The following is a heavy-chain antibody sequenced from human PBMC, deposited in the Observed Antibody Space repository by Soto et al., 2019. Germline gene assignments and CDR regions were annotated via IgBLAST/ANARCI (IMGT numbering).Heavy chain of an antibody. D-gene: IGHD1-26*01. CDR2: INTDGSRT. J-gene: IGHJ5*02. V-gene: IGHV3-74*03. CDR3: ARVASGSHDWFDP. Sequence: EVQLVESGGGLVQPGGSLRLSCAASKFTFSRYWMHWVRQTPGKGLMWVSRINTDGSRTTYADSVKGRFTISRDNAKNTVFLDMNSLRAEDTAVYYCARVASGSHDWFDPWGQGTLVTVSS. CDR1: KFTFSRYW.